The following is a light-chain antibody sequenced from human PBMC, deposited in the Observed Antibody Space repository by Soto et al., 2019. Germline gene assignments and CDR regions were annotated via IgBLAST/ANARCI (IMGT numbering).Light chain of an antibody. CDR1: QNIITW. Sequence: DIPMTQSPSTLSASVGDRVTITCRASQNIITWLAWYQQKPGKAPKLLIYDASSLESGVPSRFSGSGSGTEFTLTINSLQPDDFATYYCQQYDSFSYSFGQGTKLDI. CDR3: QQYDSFSYS. J-gene: IGKJ2*01. V-gene: IGKV1-5*01. CDR2: DAS.